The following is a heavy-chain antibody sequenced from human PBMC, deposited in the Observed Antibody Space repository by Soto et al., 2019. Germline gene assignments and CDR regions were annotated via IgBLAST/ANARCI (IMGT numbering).Heavy chain of an antibody. V-gene: IGHV1-8*01. Sequence: ASVKVSCKSSGYTVTSYDINWVRQATGQGLEWMGWMNPNSGNTGYAQKFQGRVTMTRNTSISTAYMELSSLRYDDTAVYYCASGLRGVRGASIHYSDSWGKGTLLTVSS. D-gene: IGHD3-10*01. J-gene: IGHJ4*02. CDR3: ASGLRGVRGASIHYSDS. CDR1: GYTVTSYD. CDR2: MNPNSGNT.